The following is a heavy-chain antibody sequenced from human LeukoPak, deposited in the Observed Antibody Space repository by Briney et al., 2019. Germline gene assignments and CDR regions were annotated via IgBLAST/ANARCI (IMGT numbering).Heavy chain of an antibody. CDR1: GFSFSTYN. J-gene: IGHJ4*02. V-gene: IGHV3-21*01. Sequence: GGSLRLSCAASGFSFSTYNMNWVRQAPGKGLEWVSSITTSSTYIYYADSVKGRFTISRDNSKNTLYLQMNSLRAEDTAVYYCARGVTVTSDYRGQGTLVTVSS. CDR2: ITTSSTYI. CDR3: ARGVTVTSDY. D-gene: IGHD4-17*01.